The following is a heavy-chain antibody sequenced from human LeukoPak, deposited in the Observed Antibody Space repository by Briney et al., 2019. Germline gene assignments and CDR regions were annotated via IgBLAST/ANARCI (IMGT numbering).Heavy chain of an antibody. CDR2: ISSSSSTI. Sequence: GGSLRLSCAASGFTFSSYSMNWVRQAPGKGLEWVSYISSSSSTIYYADSVKGRFTISRDNAKNSLYLQMNSLRAEDTAVYYCARDYDTLTGRPFDYWGQGTLVTVSS. J-gene: IGHJ4*02. CDR1: GFTFSSYS. D-gene: IGHD3-9*01. V-gene: IGHV3-48*01. CDR3: ARDYDTLTGRPFDY.